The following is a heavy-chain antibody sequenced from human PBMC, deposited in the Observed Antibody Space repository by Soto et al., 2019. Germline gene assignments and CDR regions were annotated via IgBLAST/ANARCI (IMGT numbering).Heavy chain of an antibody. J-gene: IGHJ6*02. CDR1: GGSISSSNW. CDR2: IYHSGST. V-gene: IGHV4-4*02. CDR3: AILLRSTYGMDV. Sequence: QVQLQEWGPGLVKPSGTLSLTCAVSGGSISSSNWWTWVRQPPGKGLEWIGEIYHSGSTNYNPSRTGRXXIXVXXSKNQFSLKVSSVTAADTAVYYCAILLRSTYGMDVWGQGTTVTVSS. D-gene: IGHD3-3*01.